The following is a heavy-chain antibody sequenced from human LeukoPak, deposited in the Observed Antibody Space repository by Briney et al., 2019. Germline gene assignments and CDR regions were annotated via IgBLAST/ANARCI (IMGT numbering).Heavy chain of an antibody. J-gene: IGHJ4*02. CDR3: AKGDPYYYDSSGYYLGPVDY. CDR2: ISGSGGST. V-gene: IGHV3-23*01. CDR1: GFTFSSYA. D-gene: IGHD3-22*01. Sequence: PGGSVRLSCAASGFTFSSYAMSWVRQAPGKGLEWVSAISGSGGSTYYADSVKGRFTISRDNSKNTLYLQMNSLRAEDTAVYYCAKGDPYYYDSSGYYLGPVDYWGQGTLVTVSS.